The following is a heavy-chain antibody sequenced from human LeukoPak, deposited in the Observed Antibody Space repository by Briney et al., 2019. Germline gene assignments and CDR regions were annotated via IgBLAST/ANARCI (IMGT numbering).Heavy chain of an antibody. D-gene: IGHD3-22*01. V-gene: IGHV4-59*01. Sequence: SETLSLTCTVSGGSISSYYWSWIRQPPGKGLEWIGYIYYSGSTNHNPSLKSRVTISVDTSKNQFSLKLSSVTAADTAVYYCARAEYYYDSSGYNYYYGMDVWGQGTTVTVSS. CDR2: IYYSGST. J-gene: IGHJ6*02. CDR3: ARAEYYYDSSGYNYYYGMDV. CDR1: GGSISSYY.